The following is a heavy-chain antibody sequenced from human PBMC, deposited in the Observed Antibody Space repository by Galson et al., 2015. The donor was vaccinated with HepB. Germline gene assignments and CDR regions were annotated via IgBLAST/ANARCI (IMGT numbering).Heavy chain of an antibody. CDR2: IDWDDDK. Sequence: PALVKPTQTLTLTCTFSGFSLSTSGMCVSWIRQPPGKALEWLARIDWDDDKYYSTSLKTRLTISKDTSKNQVVLTMTNMDPVDTATYYCARILQDSSGYYPFDYWGQGTLVTVSS. D-gene: IGHD3-22*01. CDR1: GFSLSTSGMC. CDR3: ARILQDSSGYYPFDY. J-gene: IGHJ4*02. V-gene: IGHV2-70*11.